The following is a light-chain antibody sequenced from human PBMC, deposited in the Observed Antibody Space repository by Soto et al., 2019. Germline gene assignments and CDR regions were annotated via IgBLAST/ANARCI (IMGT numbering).Light chain of an antibody. CDR2: EVS. Sequence: QSALTQPASVSGSPGQSITISCTGTSSDIGRFNYVSWYQQHPGKVPKLMIYEVSNRPSGFSNRFSGSKSGNTASLTISGLQAEDEADYYCSSHTLSNTQVFGGGTKLTVL. CDR1: SSDIGRFNY. J-gene: IGLJ3*02. CDR3: SSHTLSNTQV. V-gene: IGLV2-14*01.